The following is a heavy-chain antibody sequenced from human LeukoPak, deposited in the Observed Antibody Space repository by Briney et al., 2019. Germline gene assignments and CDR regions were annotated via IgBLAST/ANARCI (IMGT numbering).Heavy chain of an antibody. D-gene: IGHD5-18*01. J-gene: IGHJ4*02. CDR1: GFTFSNYA. V-gene: IGHV3-23*01. Sequence: PGGSLRLSCAASGFTFSNYAMSWVRQAPGKGLEWVSVISGSGGSTYYADSVKGQFTIFRDNSKNTVYLQMNSLRADDTGVYYCAKGDTGMVRRYYFDYWGQGTLVTVSS. CDR3: AKGDTGMVRRYYFDY. CDR2: ISGSGGST.